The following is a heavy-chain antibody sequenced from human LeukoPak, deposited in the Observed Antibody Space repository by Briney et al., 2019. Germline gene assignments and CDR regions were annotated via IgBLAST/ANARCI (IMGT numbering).Heavy chain of an antibody. CDR2: ISSSSSYI. CDR3: ARDRLIAAAGMDY. CDR1: GFTFSSYS. Sequence: GRSLRLSCAASGFTFSSYSMNWVRQAPGKGLEWVSSISSSSSYIYYADSVKGRFTISRDNAKNSLYLQMNSLRAEDTAVYYCARDRLIAAAGMDYWGQGTLVTVSS. D-gene: IGHD6-13*01. V-gene: IGHV3-21*01. J-gene: IGHJ4*02.